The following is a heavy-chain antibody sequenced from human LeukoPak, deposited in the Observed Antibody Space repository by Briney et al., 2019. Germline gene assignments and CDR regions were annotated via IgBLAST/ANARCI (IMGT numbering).Heavy chain of an antibody. CDR2: ISYDGSKK. CDR1: GFTFSTYS. CDR3: AKDSAYYYDSSGYYYD. D-gene: IGHD3-22*01. V-gene: IGHV3-30*04. J-gene: IGHJ4*02. Sequence: GGSLRLSCAASGFTFSTYSMHWVRQAPGKGLEWVAIISYDGSKKYYADSVKGRFTISRDNSKNTLYLQMNSLRAEDTAMYYCAKDSAYYYDSSGYYYDWGQGTLVTVSS.